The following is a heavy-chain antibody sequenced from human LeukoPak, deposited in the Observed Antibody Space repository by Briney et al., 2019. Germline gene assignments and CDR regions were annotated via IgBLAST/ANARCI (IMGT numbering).Heavy chain of an antibody. CDR1: GYSFTASY. D-gene: IGHD3-3*01. J-gene: IGHJ6*02. CDR2: INPKNGGT. CDR3: AREITSGPPQRYYAMDV. Sequence: EASVKVSCKASGYSFTASYVHWVRQAPGQGLESMGWINPKNGGTIYAQKFQGRVTMTRDTSIRTTYMELSRLSSDDTAIYYCAREITSGPPQRYYAMDVWGQGTAVTVSS. V-gene: IGHV1-2*02.